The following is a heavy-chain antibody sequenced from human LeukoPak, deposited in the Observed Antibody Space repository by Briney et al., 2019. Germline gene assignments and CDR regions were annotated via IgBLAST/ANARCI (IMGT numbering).Heavy chain of an antibody. CDR2: FDPEDGET. V-gene: IGHV1-24*01. J-gene: IGHJ4*02. Sequence: ASVEVSCKVSGYTLTELSMHWVRQAPGKGLEWMGGFDPEDGETIYAQKFQGRVTMTEDTSTDTAYMELSSLRSEDTAVYYCATMTAMAPDFDYWGQGTLVTVSS. CDR1: GYTLTELS. CDR3: ATMTAMAPDFDY. D-gene: IGHD2-21*02.